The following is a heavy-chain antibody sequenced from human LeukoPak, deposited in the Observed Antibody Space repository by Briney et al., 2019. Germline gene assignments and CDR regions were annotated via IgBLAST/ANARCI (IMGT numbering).Heavy chain of an antibody. D-gene: IGHD3-22*01. V-gene: IGHV1-46*01. J-gene: IGHJ5*02. Sequence: ASVTVSCTASGYTFTIYYMHWVRQAPGQGLEWMGLINPSGGSTSYAQKFQGRVTMTRDTSTSTVYMELSSLRSEDTAVYYCARGGPFYYYDRSVPTRWFDPWGQGTLVTVSS. CDR1: GYTFTIYY. CDR2: INPSGGST. CDR3: ARGGPFYYYDRSVPTRWFDP.